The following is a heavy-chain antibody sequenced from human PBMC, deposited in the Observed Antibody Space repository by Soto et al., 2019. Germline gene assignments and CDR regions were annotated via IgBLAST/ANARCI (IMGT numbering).Heavy chain of an antibody. CDR3: AKDGGRFFNEFET. J-gene: IGHJ3*02. V-gene: IGHV3-23*01. D-gene: IGHD3-3*01. CDR1: GFTFSDYA. CDR2: IKASAE. Sequence: VQLLESGGILVQPGGSLRLSCTASGFTFSDYAMHWVRQAPGKGLEWVSSIKASAEHHADSVTGRFSISRDNSKNTLYVLMNNLRAEDTAVYYCAKDGGRFFNEFETWGQGTMVTVSS.